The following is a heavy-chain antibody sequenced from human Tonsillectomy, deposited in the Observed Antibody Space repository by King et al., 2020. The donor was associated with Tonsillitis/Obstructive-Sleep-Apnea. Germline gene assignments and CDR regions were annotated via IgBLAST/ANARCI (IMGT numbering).Heavy chain of an antibody. CDR2: INWNGGST. Sequence: VQLVESGGGVVRPGGSLRLSCAASGFSFDDFGMSWVRQAPGKGLEWLSGINWNGGSTGYADSVKGRFTISRDNAKNSLYFQMNSLRAEDTALYYCARDLLGAANNYYGSGSPDYWGQGTLVTVSS. V-gene: IGHV3-20*04. CDR3: ARDLLGAANNYYGSGSPDY. J-gene: IGHJ4*02. D-gene: IGHD3-10*01. CDR1: GFSFDDFG.